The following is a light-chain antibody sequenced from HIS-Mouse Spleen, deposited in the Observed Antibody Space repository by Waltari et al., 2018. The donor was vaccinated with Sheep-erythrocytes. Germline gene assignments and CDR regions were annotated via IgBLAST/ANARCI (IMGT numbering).Light chain of an antibody. Sequence: DIQLTQSPSFLSASVGERFTITCRASQDISSYLAWYQQKPGKAPKLLIYAASTLQSGVPSRFSGSGSGTEFTLTISSLQPEDFATYYCQQLNSYPPAFGPGTKVDIK. CDR1: QDISSY. CDR2: AAS. V-gene: IGKV1-9*01. CDR3: QQLNSYPPA. J-gene: IGKJ3*01.